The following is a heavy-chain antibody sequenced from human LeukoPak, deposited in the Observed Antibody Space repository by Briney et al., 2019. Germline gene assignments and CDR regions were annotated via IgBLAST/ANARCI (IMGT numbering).Heavy chain of an antibody. V-gene: IGHV4-59*08. Sequence: SETLSLTCTVSGGSISSYYWSWIRQPPGKGLEWIRYIYYSGSTNYNPSLKSRVTISVDTSKNQFSLKLSSVTAADTAVYYCARHVGGNKDAFDIWGQGTMVAVSS. D-gene: IGHD4-23*01. CDR2: IYYSGST. J-gene: IGHJ3*02. CDR1: GGSISSYY. CDR3: ARHVGGNKDAFDI.